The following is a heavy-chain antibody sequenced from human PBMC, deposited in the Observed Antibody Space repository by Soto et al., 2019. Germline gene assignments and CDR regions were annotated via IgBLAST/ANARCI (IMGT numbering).Heavy chain of an antibody. Sequence: GGSLRLSCAASGFTFSSYAMSWVRQAPGKGLEWVSAISGSGGSTYYADSVKGRFTISRDNSKNTLYLQMNSLRAEDTAVYYCAKGGGDGCHYSSSWYPKEGWGMDVWGQGTTVTV. D-gene: IGHD6-13*01. V-gene: IGHV3-23*01. CDR2: ISGSGGST. CDR3: AKGGGDGCHYSSSWYPKEGWGMDV. CDR1: GFTFSSYA. J-gene: IGHJ6*02.